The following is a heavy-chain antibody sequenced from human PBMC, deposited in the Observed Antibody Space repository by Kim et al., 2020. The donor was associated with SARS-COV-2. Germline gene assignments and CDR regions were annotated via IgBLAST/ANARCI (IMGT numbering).Heavy chain of an antibody. D-gene: IGHD3-3*01. J-gene: IGHJ5*02. CDR1: GGSISSYY. CDR3: ARLRRITIFGVVIITWFDP. CDR2: IYYSGST. V-gene: IGHV4-59*08. Sequence: SETLSLTCTVSGGSISSYYWSWIRQPPGKGLEWIGYIYYSGSTNYNPSLKSRVTISVDTSKNQFSPKLSSVTAADTAVYYCARLRRITIFGVVIITWFDPWGQGTLVTVSS.